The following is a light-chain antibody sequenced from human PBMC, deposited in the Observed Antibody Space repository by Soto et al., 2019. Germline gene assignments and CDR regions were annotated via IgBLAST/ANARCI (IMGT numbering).Light chain of an antibody. CDR2: DAS. Sequence: EIVFTQSPATLSLSPGERATLSCRSSQSVISYSAWYQQKPGQAPRLLFYDASTRATGIPARFSGSGSGTEFTLTISSLQSEDFAVYYCQHYHGWPITFGQGTRLEI. CDR1: QSVISY. V-gene: IGKV3-15*01. J-gene: IGKJ5*01. CDR3: QHYHGWPIT.